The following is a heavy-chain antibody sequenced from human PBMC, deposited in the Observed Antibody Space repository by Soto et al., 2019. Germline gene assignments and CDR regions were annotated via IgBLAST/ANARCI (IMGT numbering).Heavy chain of an antibody. CDR1: GYSFINHA. CDR2: INIGDGNT. V-gene: IGHV1-3*04. CDR3: ARGASSSWTSLDY. D-gene: IGHD6-13*01. J-gene: IGHJ4*02. Sequence: ASVKVSCKASGYSFINHAIYWVRQAPGQRLEWMGRINIGDGNTKYSQRFQGRVTITRDTSASTAYMDLSSLTSDDTAVYYCARGASSSWTSLDYWGQGTLVSVSS.